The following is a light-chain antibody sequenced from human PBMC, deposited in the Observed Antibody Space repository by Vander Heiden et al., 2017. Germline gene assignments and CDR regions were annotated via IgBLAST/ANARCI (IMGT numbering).Light chain of an antibody. V-gene: IGKV3-20*01. J-gene: IGKJ2*01. CDR3: QQYGSFPYT. Sequence: IVLTLTPGTLSLSPGERATLSCRASQSVTSNYLAWYQQKPGQAPRLLIYGASSRATGIPDRFSGSGSGTDFTLTISRLEPEDFAVYYCQQYGSFPYTFGQGTKLEIK. CDR2: GAS. CDR1: QSVTSNY.